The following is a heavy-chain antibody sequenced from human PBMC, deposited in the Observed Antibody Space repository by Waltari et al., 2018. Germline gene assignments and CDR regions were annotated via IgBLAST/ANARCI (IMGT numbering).Heavy chain of an antibody. J-gene: IGHJ4*02. Sequence: VASGGGLVQRGGSLRLSCAASGFTCNAFDMNWVRQAPGKGLEWISYISYISNSGITRYYADSVRGRFTISRDDAQNSLFLQMDSLTVEDTAVYYCATGGIYFDYWGQGALVTVSS. CDR1: GFTCNAFD. D-gene: IGHD3-16*01. CDR3: ATGGIYFDY. CDR2: ISNSGITR. V-gene: IGHV3-48*03.